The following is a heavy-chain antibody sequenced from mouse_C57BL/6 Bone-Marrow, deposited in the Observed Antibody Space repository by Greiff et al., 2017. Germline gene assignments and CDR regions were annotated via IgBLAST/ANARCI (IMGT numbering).Heavy chain of an antibody. CDR3: ARGYYGRFDY. CDR1: GYTFTDYY. V-gene: IGHV1-76*01. CDR2: IYPGSGNT. J-gene: IGHJ2*01. D-gene: IGHD1-1*01. Sequence: QVQLQQSGAELVRPGASVKLSCKASGYTFTDYYINWVKQRPGQGLEWIARIYPGSGNTSYTEKFKGKATLTAEKSSSTAYMQLSSLTSEDSAVYFCARGYYGRFDYWGQGTTLTVSA.